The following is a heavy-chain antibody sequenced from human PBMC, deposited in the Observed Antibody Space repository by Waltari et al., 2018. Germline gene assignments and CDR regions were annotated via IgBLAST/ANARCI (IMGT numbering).Heavy chain of an antibody. V-gene: IGHV4-39*01. J-gene: IGHJ4*02. CDR1: GGSISSSSYY. Sequence: QLQLQESGPGLVKPSETLSLTCTVSGGSISSSSYYWGWIRQPPGKGLEWIGSIYYSGSTYYNPSLNSRVTISVDTSKNQFSLKLSSVTAADTAVYYCARLLVGAAPDIDYWGQGTLVTVSS. CDR2: IYYSGST. D-gene: IGHD1-26*01. CDR3: ARLLVGAAPDIDY.